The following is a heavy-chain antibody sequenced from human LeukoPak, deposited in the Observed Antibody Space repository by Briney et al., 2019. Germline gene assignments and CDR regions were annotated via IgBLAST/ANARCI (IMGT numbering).Heavy chain of an antibody. V-gene: IGHV1-69*06. CDR2: IIPIFGTA. J-gene: IGHJ4*02. CDR1: GGTFSSYA. D-gene: IGHD3-9*01. CDR3: ARDREYYDILTGYKVSHYFDY. Sequence: SVKVSCKASGGTFSSYAISWVRQAPGQGLEWMGGIIPIFGTANYAQKFQGRVTITADKSTSTAYMELSSLRSEDTAVYYCARDREYYDILTGYKVSHYFDYWGQGTLVTVSS.